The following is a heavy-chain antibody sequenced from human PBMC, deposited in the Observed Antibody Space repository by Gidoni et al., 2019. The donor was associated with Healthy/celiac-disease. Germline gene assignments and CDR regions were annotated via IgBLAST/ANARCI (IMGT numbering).Heavy chain of an antibody. D-gene: IGHD5-18*01. CDR1: GFTFSNAW. Sequence: EVQLVESGGGLVKPGCSLRLSCAASGFTFSNAWINWVRPAPGKGLEWGGRIKSKTDGGTTDYAAPVKGRFTISRDDSKNTLYLQMNSLKTEDTAVYYCTTGRGYSYPNPGFAYYYYYYMDVWGKGTTVTVSS. J-gene: IGHJ6*03. CDR2: IKSKTDGGTT. CDR3: TTGRGYSYPNPGFAYYYYYYMDV. V-gene: IGHV3-15*07.